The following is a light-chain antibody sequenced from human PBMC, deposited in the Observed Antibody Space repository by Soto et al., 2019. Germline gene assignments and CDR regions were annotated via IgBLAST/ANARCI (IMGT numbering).Light chain of an antibody. V-gene: IGLV2-23*02. J-gene: IGLJ2*01. Sequence: QSWVAQPDSLSGAPGQSSTISCTGTTSDVGSYHLVSRYQQHPGKAPKLMIYEVSKRPSGVSNRFSGSKSGNTASLTISGLQAEDEADYYCCSYAGTSPVVFGRGTKVTVL. CDR1: TSDVGSYHL. CDR2: EVS. CDR3: CSYAGTSPVV.